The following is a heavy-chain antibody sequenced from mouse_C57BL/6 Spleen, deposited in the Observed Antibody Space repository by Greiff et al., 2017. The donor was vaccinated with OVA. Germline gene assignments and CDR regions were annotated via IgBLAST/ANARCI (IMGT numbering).Heavy chain of an antibody. J-gene: IGHJ4*01. CDR2: INPRSGGT. V-gene: IGHV1-54*01. CDR3: ARNHYGSSYAMDY. CDR1: GYAFTNYL. Sequence: VQLQQSGAELVRPGTSVKVSCKASGYAFTNYLIEWVKQRPGQGLEWIGVINPRSGGTNYNEKFKGKATLTADKSSSTAYMQLSSLTSEDSAVYFCARNHYGSSYAMDYWGQGTSVTVSS. D-gene: IGHD1-1*01.